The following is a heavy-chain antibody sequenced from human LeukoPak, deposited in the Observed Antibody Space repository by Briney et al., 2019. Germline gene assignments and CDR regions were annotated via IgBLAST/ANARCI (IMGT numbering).Heavy chain of an antibody. D-gene: IGHD2-2*01. CDR3: ASSIVVVPAAEYWFDP. CDR2: ISSSSSYI. V-gene: IGHV3-21*01. CDR1: GFTFSSYS. Sequence: GGSLRLSCAASGFTFSSYSMNWVRQAPGKGLEWVSSISSSSSYIYYADSVKGRFTISRDNAKNSLYLQMNSLRAEDTAVYYCASSIVVVPAAEYWFDPWGQGILVTVSS. J-gene: IGHJ5*02.